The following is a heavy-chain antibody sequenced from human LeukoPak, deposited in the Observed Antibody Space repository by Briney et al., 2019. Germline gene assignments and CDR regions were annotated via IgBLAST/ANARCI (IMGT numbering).Heavy chain of an antibody. J-gene: IGHJ4*02. V-gene: IGHV3-48*03. CDR3: ARDSESGWSDY. CDR2: ISESGSST. Sequence: GGSLRLSCAASGFTFSTYEMNWVRQAPGKGLEWVSFISESGSSTYYGDSVKGRFTISRDNAKNSLYVQMNSLRVEDTAVYYCARDSESGWSDYWGQGTLVTVSS. D-gene: IGHD6-19*01. CDR1: GFTFSTYE.